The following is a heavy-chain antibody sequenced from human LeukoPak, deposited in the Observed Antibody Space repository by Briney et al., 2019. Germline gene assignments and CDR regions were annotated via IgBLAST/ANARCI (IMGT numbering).Heavy chain of an antibody. Sequence: GGSLRLSCAASGFTVSSNYMSWVRQAPGKGLEWVSVIYSGGSTYYADSVKGRFTISRDNSKNTLYLQMNSLRAEDTAVYYCARDLYQVDYGLYFDYWGQGTLVTVSS. D-gene: IGHD4-17*01. CDR3: ARDLYQVDYGLYFDY. V-gene: IGHV3-53*01. CDR2: IYSGGST. CDR1: GFTVSSNY. J-gene: IGHJ4*02.